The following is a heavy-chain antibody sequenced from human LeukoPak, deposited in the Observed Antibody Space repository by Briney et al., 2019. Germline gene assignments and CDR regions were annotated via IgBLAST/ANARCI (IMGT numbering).Heavy chain of an antibody. V-gene: IGHV1-18*01. D-gene: IGHD5-12*01. Sequence: ASVKVSCKASGYTFTSYGISWVRQAPGQGLEWMGWISAYNGNTNYAQKLQGRVTMTTGTSTSTAYMELRSLRSDDTAVYYCPRHPEVATISRYYYGMDAWGQGTTVTVSS. CDR3: PRHPEVATISRYYYGMDA. CDR2: ISAYNGNT. CDR1: GYTFTSYG. J-gene: IGHJ6*02.